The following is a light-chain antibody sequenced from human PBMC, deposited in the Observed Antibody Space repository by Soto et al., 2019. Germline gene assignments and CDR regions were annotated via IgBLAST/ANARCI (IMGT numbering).Light chain of an antibody. Sequence: EIVLTQSPATLSLSPGERATLSCRASQSVSSYLAWYQQKPGQAPRLLIYDASNRATGIPARFSGSGSGTDFTLPISSLEPEDFAVYYCQQRSNWPPTFGGGTKV. CDR2: DAS. V-gene: IGKV3-11*01. CDR1: QSVSSY. J-gene: IGKJ4*01. CDR3: QQRSNWPPT.